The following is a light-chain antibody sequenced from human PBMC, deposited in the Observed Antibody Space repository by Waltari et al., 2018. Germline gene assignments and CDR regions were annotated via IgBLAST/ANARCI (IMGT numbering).Light chain of an antibody. CDR1: SSNIGAGYD. Sequence: QSVLTQPPSVSGAPGQRVTIYCTGSSSNIGAGYDVHWYQQLPGTAPKFLIYGKSNRPSGVPDRFSGSKSGTSASLAITGLQAEDGADYYCQSYESSLSGVVFGGGTKLTVL. CDR3: QSYESSLSGVV. V-gene: IGLV1-40*01. CDR2: GKS. J-gene: IGLJ2*01.